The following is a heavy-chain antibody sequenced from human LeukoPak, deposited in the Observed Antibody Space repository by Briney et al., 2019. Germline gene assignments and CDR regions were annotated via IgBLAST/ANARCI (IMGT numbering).Heavy chain of an antibody. V-gene: IGHV3-21*01. CDR3: ARDKAAAGTLWFDP. Sequence: GGSLRLSCAASGFTFSSYSMNWVRQAPGKGLEWVSSISSSSSYIYYADSVKGRFTISRDNAKNSLYLQMNSLRAEDTAVYYCARDKAAAGTLWFDPWGQGTLVTVSS. J-gene: IGHJ5*02. D-gene: IGHD6-13*01. CDR1: GFTFSSYS. CDR2: ISSSSSYI.